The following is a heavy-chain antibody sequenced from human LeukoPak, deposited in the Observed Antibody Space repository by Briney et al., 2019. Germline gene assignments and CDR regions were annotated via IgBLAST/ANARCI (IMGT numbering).Heavy chain of an antibody. CDR2: ISYDGSNK. J-gene: IGHJ4*02. Sequence: GGSLRLSCAASGFTFSSYAMHWVRQAPGKGLEWVAVISYDGSNKYYADSVKGRFTISRDNSKNTLYPQMNSLRAEDTAVYYCARDRPKWDQGGCFDYWGQGTLVTVSS. V-gene: IGHV3-30-3*01. CDR3: ARDRPKWDQGGCFDY. CDR1: GFTFSSYA. D-gene: IGHD1-26*01.